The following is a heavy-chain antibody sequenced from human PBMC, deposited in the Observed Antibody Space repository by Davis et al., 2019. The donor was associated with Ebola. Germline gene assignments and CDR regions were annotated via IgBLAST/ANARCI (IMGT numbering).Heavy chain of an antibody. Sequence: PSETLSLTCTVSGGSISSSSYYWSWIRQPPGKGLEWIGEINHSGSTNYNPSLKSRVTISVDTSKNQFSLKLSSVTAADTAVYYCARDEGGLDYWGQGTLVTVSS. J-gene: IGHJ4*02. V-gene: IGHV4-39*07. D-gene: IGHD3-16*01. CDR1: GGSISSSSYY. CDR2: INHSGST. CDR3: ARDEGGLDY.